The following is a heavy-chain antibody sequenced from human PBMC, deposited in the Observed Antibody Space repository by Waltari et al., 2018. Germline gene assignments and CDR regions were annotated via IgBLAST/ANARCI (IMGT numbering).Heavy chain of an antibody. CDR2: VSRKTGAT. Sequence: QVQLLQSGAEVKKPGASVKVSCKASGYTFTESWIHWVRQDTGLRSEWREWVSRKTGATNDAQKVQDSVTLTTDTSISTAYMELTRLTYDDTAIYYCTRGGGRWVFYDYWGQGTLVTVSS. CDR1: GYTFTESW. CDR3: TRGGGRWVFYDY. J-gene: IGHJ4*02. D-gene: IGHD1-26*01. V-gene: IGHV1-2*02.